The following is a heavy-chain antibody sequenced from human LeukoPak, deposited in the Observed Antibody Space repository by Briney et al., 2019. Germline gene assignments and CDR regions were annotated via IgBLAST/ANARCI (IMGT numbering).Heavy chain of an antibody. D-gene: IGHD3-10*01. Sequence: GGSLRLSCAASGFTFSSYSMNWVRQAPGKGLEWVSSISSSSSYIYYADSVKGRFTISRDNAKNSLYLQMNSLRAEDTAVYYCARVADVLLWFGELLYWGQGTLVTVSS. CDR1: GFTFSSYS. V-gene: IGHV3-21*01. CDR3: ARVADVLLWFGELLY. CDR2: ISSSSSYI. J-gene: IGHJ4*02.